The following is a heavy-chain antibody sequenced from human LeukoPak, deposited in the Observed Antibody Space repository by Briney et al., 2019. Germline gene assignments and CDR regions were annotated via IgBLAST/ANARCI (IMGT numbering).Heavy chain of an antibody. CDR3: AREETYCSSTSCHLDY. D-gene: IGHD2-2*01. Sequence: ASVKVSCKASGYTFTGYYIHWVRQAPGQGLEWVGWISPNSGGTNYAQNSQGRVTMTRDTSISTAYMELSRLRSDDTAVYYCAREETYCSSTSCHLDYWGQGTLVTVSS. J-gene: IGHJ4*02. CDR2: ISPNSGGT. V-gene: IGHV1-2*02. CDR1: GYTFTGYY.